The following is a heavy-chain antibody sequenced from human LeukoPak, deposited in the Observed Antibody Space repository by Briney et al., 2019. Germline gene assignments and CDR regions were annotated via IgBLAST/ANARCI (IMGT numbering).Heavy chain of an antibody. CDR3: ARDSPYSGSPHSDAFDI. CDR2: ISGRGDII. J-gene: IGHJ3*02. Sequence: GGSLRLSCAASGFTFSNYAMSWVRQAPGKGLEWVSDISGRGDIINYADSVKGRFTISRDNSENTVYLQMNSLRAEDTAVYYCARDSPYSGSPHSDAFDIWGQGTMVTVSS. D-gene: IGHD1-26*01. CDR1: GFTFSNYA. V-gene: IGHV3-23*01.